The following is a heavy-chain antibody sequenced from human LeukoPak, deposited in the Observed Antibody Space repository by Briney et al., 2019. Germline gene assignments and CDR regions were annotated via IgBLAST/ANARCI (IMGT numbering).Heavy chain of an antibody. J-gene: IGHJ4*02. CDR1: GYTFTSYG. CDR3: ARHPVGHCGSTSCQHFDY. V-gene: IGHV1-18*01. CDR2: ISAYNGNT. D-gene: IGHD2-2*03. Sequence: GASVKVSCKASGYTFTSYGISWVRQAPGQGLEWMGWISAYNGNTNYAQKLQGRVTMTTDTSTSTAYMELRSLRSDDTAVYYCARHPVGHCGSTSCQHFDYWGQGTLVTVSS.